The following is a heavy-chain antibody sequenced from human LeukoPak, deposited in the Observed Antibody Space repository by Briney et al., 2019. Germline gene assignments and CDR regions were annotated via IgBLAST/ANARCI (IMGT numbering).Heavy chain of an antibody. V-gene: IGHV1-18*01. CDR2: ISAYNGNT. CDR3: ASDSSGSPMNDYYGMDV. CDR1: GYTFTSYG. J-gene: IGHJ6*02. D-gene: IGHD3-22*01. Sequence: ASVKVSCKASGYTFTSYGISWVRQAPGQGLEWMGWISAYNGNTNYAQKLQGRVTMTTDTSTSTAYMELRSLRSDGTAVYYCASDSSGSPMNDYYGMDVWGQGTTVTVSS.